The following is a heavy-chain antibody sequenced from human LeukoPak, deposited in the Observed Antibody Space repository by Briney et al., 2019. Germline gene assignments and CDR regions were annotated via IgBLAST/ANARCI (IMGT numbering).Heavy chain of an antibody. J-gene: IGHJ3*02. Sequence: PGRSLRLSCAASGFTFDDYAMHWVRQAPGKGLEWVSGISWNSGSIGYADSVKGRFTISRDNAKNSLYLRMNSLRAEDTAVYYCARGTTRAFDIWGQGTMVTVSS. D-gene: IGHD1-1*01. CDR2: ISWNSGSI. CDR3: ARGTTRAFDI. CDR1: GFTFDDYA. V-gene: IGHV3-9*01.